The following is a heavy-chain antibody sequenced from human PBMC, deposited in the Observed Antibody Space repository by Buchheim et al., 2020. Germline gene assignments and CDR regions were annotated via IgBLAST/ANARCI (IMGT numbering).Heavy chain of an antibody. D-gene: IGHD4-17*01. CDR2: IDPSDSYT. V-gene: IGHV5-10-1*03. CDR3: ARQGGTVTIDYYYYGMDV. Sequence: EVQLVQSGAEVKKPGESLRISCKGSGYSFTSYWISWVRQMPGKGLEWMGRIDPSDSYTNYSPSFQGHVTISADKYISTAYLQWSSLKASDTAMYYCARQGGTVTIDYYYYGMDVWGQGTT. J-gene: IGHJ6*02. CDR1: GYSFTSYW.